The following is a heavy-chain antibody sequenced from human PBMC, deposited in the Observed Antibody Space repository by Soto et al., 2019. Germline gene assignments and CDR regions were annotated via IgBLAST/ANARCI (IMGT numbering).Heavy chain of an antibody. D-gene: IGHD1-26*01. CDR1: GYTFTSYY. CDR3: ARTWNKVGAAFAVGYFDF. Sequence: ASVKVSCKASGYTFTSYYMHWVRQAPGQGLEWMGIINPSGGSTSYAQKFQGRVTMTRDTSTSTVYMELSSLRSEDTAVYYCARTWNKVGAAFAVGYFDFWGLGTLVTVSS. V-gene: IGHV1-46*01. J-gene: IGHJ4*02. CDR2: INPSGGST.